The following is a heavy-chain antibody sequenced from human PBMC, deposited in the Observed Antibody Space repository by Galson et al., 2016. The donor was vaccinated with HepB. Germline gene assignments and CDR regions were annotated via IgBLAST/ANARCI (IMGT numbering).Heavy chain of an antibody. CDR2: TYYRSKWYT. Sequence: CAISGDSVSSNSGAWNWIRQSPSRGLEWLGRTYYRSKWYTDYAVSVKSRVTITAHTSKNQFSLHLTSVSPDDTAVYYCARLGVLDSRWLASFDYWGQGTLVTVSS. J-gene: IGHJ4*02. CDR3: ARLGVLDSRWLASFDY. D-gene: IGHD6-19*01. V-gene: IGHV6-1*01. CDR1: GDSVSSNSGA.